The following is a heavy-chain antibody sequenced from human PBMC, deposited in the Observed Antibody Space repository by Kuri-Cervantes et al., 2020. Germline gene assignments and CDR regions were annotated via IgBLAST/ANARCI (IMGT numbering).Heavy chain of an antibody. CDR3: AWMEDSGPIDY. V-gene: IGHV2-26*04. Sequence: ETLSLTCTVSGGSISSYYWSWIRQPPGKGLEWLAHIFSNDEKSYSTSLKSRLTISKDTSKSQVVLTMTNMDPVDTATYYCAWMEDSGPIDYWGQGTLVTVSS. D-gene: IGHD5-12*01. CDR2: IFSNDEK. J-gene: IGHJ4*02. CDR1: GGSISSYYW.